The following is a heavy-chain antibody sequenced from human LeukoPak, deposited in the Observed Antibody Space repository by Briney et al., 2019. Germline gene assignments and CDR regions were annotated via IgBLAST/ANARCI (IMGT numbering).Heavy chain of an antibody. Sequence: GGSLRLSCAASGFTFSSYEMNWVRQAPGKGLEWVSCISSSGSTIYYADSVKGRFTISRDNAKNSLYLQMNSLRAEDTAVYYCARDYYDSSGYILYFDYWGQGTLVTVSS. J-gene: IGHJ4*02. D-gene: IGHD3-22*01. CDR1: GFTFSSYE. CDR2: ISSSGSTI. V-gene: IGHV3-48*03. CDR3: ARDYYDSSGYILYFDY.